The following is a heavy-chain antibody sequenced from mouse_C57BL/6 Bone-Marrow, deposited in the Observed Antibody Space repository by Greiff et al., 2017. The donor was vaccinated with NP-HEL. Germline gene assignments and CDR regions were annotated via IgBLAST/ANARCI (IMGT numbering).Heavy chain of an antibody. V-gene: IGHV3-8*01. CDR2: ISSSGST. Sequence: EVKLVESGPGLAKPSQTLSLTCSVTGYSITSDYWNWIRKFPGNKLEYMGYISSSGSTYYNPSLNSRISITRDTSKNQYYLQLNSMTTEDTSTYYCARSPLWLRRNYYAMDYWGQGTSVTVSS. CDR3: ARSPLWLRRNYYAMDY. J-gene: IGHJ4*01. D-gene: IGHD2-2*01. CDR1: GYSITSDY.